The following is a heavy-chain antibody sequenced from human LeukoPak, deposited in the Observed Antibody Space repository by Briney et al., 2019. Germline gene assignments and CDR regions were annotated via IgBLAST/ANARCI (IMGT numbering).Heavy chain of an antibody. CDR3: ARLNKPGWFDP. V-gene: IGHV4-38-2*02. CDR1: GYSISSGHY. J-gene: IGHJ5*02. CDR2: IYHSGST. D-gene: IGHD1-14*01. Sequence: SETLSLTCTVSGYSISSGHYWGWIRQPPGKGLEWIGSIYHSGSTYYNPSLKSRVTISVDTSKNQFSLRLSSVTATDTAVYYCARLNKPGWFDPWGQGTLVTVSS.